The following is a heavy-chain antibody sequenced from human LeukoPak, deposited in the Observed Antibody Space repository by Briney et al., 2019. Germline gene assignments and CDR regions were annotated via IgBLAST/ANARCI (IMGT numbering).Heavy chain of an antibody. CDR2: ITPIFGSA. CDR3: ARKVPADSHFDY. D-gene: IGHD2-2*01. V-gene: IGHV1-69*05. CDR1: GGTFSSYA. Sequence: SVKVSCKASGGTFSSYAISWVRQAPGQGLEWMGRITPIFGSANYAQKFQGRVTITTDESTSTAYMELSSLRSEDTAVYYCARKVPADSHFDYWGQGTQVTVSS. J-gene: IGHJ4*02.